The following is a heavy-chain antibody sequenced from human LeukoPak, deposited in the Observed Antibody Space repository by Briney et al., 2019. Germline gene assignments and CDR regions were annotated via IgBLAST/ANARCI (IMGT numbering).Heavy chain of an antibody. Sequence: GGSLRLSCAASGFTFSSYAMSWVRQAPGKGLEWVSAISGSGGCTYYADSVKGRFTISRDNSKNTLYLQMNSLRAEDTAVYYCAKDGDGSSWYYYYYYMDVWGKGTTVTVSS. J-gene: IGHJ6*03. D-gene: IGHD6-13*01. CDR2: ISGSGGCT. V-gene: IGHV3-23*01. CDR3: AKDGDGSSWYYYYYYMDV. CDR1: GFTFSSYA.